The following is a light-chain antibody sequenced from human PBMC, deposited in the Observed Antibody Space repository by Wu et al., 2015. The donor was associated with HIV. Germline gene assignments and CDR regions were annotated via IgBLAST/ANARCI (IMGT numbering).Light chain of an antibody. J-gene: IGKJ1*01. CDR1: ESLRSRY. V-gene: IGKV3-20*01. CDR2: GAS. CDR3: QQYDTSPPWT. Sequence: ENVLTQSPGTLSLSPGERATLSCRASESLRSRYLAWYQQRPGQAPRLLIYGASSRASGIPGRFVGSGSGTDFSLTITRLEPEDFAVYYCQQYDTSPPWTFGQGTKVEI.